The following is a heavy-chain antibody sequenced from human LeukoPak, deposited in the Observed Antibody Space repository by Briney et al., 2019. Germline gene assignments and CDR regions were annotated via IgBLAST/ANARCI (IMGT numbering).Heavy chain of an antibody. V-gene: IGHV4-59*01. CDR2: IYYSGST. D-gene: IGHD6-13*01. CDR3: ARAVAAAGLFDY. Sequence: SETLSLTCTVSGGSISSYYWSWIRQPPGKGLEWIGYIYYSGSTNYNPSLKSRVTISVDTSKNQFSLKLSSVTAADTAVYYCARAVAAAGLFDYWGQGTLVTVSS. CDR1: GGSISSYY. J-gene: IGHJ4*02.